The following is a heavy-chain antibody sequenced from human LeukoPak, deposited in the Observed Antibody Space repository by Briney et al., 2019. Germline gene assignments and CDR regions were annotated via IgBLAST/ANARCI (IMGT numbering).Heavy chain of an antibody. CDR3: ARDATVTTGPSGY. J-gene: IGHJ4*02. CDR2: INPSGGST. CDR1: GYTFTSYY. D-gene: IGHD4-17*01. Sequence: GASVKVSCKASGYTFTSYYMHWVRQAPGQGLEWMGIINPSGGSTSYAQKLQGRVTMARDTSTSTVYMELSSLRSEDTAVYYCARDATVTTGPSGYWGQGTLVTVSS. V-gene: IGHV1-46*01.